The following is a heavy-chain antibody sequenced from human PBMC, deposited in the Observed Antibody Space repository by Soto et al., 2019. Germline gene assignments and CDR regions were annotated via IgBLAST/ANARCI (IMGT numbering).Heavy chain of an antibody. CDR1: GGSISSSSYY. D-gene: IGHD3-22*01. V-gene: IGHV4-39*01. Sequence: QLQLQESGPGLVKPSETLSLSCTVSGGSISSSSYYWGWIRQPPGQGLEWIGSISYSGSTSHNASLKSRVTISVDTSKNELSLKVSSVTAADTAVYYCARHYGGSGYNPFDYWGQGTLVTVSS. J-gene: IGHJ4*02. CDR2: ISYSGST. CDR3: ARHYGGSGYNPFDY.